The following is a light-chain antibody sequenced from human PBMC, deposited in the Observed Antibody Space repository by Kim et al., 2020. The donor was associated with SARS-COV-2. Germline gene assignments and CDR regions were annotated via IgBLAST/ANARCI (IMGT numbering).Light chain of an antibody. CDR3: QQYNIWPPYT. V-gene: IGKV3-15*01. Sequence: EIVMTQFPGTLSLSPGERATLSCRASQTVHTNLAWYQQKPGQAPRLLIHGASTRATGIPARFTGSGSGTDFTLTITSVQSEDFAVYYCQQYNIWPPYTFGQGTKLEIK. CDR1: QTVHTN. J-gene: IGKJ2*01. CDR2: GAS.